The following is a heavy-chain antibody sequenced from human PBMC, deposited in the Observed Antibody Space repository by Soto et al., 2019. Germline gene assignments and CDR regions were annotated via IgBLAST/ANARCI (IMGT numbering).Heavy chain of an antibody. CDR3: ARGWGRIFYY. CDR2: INHSRST. D-gene: IGHD7-27*01. J-gene: IGHJ4*02. Sequence: QVQLQQWGAGLLKPSETLSLTCAVYGGSFSGYYWSWIRQPPGKGLEWIGEINHSRSTNYNPSLKSRVTISVDTSKNQFSLKLSSVTAADTAVYYCARGWGRIFYYWGQGTLVTVSS. V-gene: IGHV4-34*01. CDR1: GGSFSGYY.